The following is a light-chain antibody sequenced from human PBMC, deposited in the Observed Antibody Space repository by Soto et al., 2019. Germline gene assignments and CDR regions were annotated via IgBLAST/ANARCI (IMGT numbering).Light chain of an antibody. V-gene: IGLV2-14*01. Sequence: QSALAQPASVSGSPGQSITLSCTGGSSDIGGYNYVSWYQQHPGRAPRLLILEVTNRPSGVPDRFSGSKSGNTASLIIRGLQAEDEADYFCSSYSSKTPPYVFGTGTKLTVL. CDR2: EVT. J-gene: IGLJ1*01. CDR3: SSYSSKTPPYV. CDR1: SSDIGGYNY.